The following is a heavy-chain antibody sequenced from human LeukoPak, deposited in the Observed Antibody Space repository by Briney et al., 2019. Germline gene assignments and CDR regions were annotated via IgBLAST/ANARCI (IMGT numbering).Heavy chain of an antibody. CDR1: GFTFSSYG. J-gene: IGHJ4*02. CDR3: AKSSGWIIYYFDY. CDR2: ISYDGSNK. D-gene: IGHD6-19*01. Sequence: PGGSLRLSCAASGFTFSSYGMHWVRQAPGKELEWVAVISYDGSNKYYADSVKGRFTISRDNSKNTLYLQMNSLRAEDTAVYYCAKSSGWIIYYFDYWGQGTLVTVSS. V-gene: IGHV3-30*18.